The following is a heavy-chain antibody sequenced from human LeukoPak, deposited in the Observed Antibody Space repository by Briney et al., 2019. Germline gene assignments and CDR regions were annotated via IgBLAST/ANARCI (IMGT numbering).Heavy chain of an antibody. Sequence: SVKVSCKAPGGTFSSYAISWVRQAPGQGLEWMGRITPILAITNYAQRFQGRVTITADKSTSTAYMELSSLGSEDTAVYYCARVSGYSYGPYYFDYWGQGTLVTVSS. CDR1: GGTFSSYA. CDR3: ARVSGYSYGPYYFDY. V-gene: IGHV1-69*04. D-gene: IGHD5-18*01. J-gene: IGHJ4*02. CDR2: ITPILAIT.